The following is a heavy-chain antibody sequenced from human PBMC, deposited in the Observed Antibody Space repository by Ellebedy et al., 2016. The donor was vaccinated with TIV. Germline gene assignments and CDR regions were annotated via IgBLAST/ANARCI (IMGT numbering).Heavy chain of an antibody. CDR2: IYSGDSDT. D-gene: IGHD1-26*01. J-gene: IGHJ4*02. CDR1: GYNFTSYW. CDR3: ARREGVGATDY. Sequence: KVSCKGSGYNFTSYWIGWVRQMSGKGLEWMGLIYSGDSDTRYSPSFQGPVTISADKPISTAYLQWSSLKASETAMYYCARREGVGATDYWGQGTLVTVSS. V-gene: IGHV5-51*04.